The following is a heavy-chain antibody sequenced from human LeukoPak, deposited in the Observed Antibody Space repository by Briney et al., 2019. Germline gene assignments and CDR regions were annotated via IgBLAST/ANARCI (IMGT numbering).Heavy chain of an antibody. CDR2: ISGSGGST. D-gene: IGHD3-10*01. V-gene: IGHV3-23*01. CDR1: GFTFSSYA. Sequence: GGSLRLSCAASGFTFSSYAMSWVRQAPGKGLEWVSAISGSGGSTYYADSVKGRFTISRDNSKNTLYLQMNSLRAEDTAVYYCAVDFRYYYGSGSSPWGQGTLVTVSS. J-gene: IGHJ5*02. CDR3: AVDFRYYYGSGSSP.